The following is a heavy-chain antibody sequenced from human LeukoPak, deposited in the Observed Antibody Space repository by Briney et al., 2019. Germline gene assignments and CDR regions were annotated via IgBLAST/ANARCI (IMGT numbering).Heavy chain of an antibody. D-gene: IGHD3-9*01. CDR1: GFTFSSYS. CDR3: ARVKKNDILTGYTYYFDY. J-gene: IGHJ4*02. V-gene: IGHV3-21*01. Sequence: GGSLRLSCAASGFTFSSYSMNWVRQAPGKGLEWVSSISSSSSYIYYADSVKGRFTISRDNAKNSLYLQMNSLRAEDTAVYYCARVKKNDILTGYTYYFDYWGQGTLVTVSS. CDR2: ISSSSSYI.